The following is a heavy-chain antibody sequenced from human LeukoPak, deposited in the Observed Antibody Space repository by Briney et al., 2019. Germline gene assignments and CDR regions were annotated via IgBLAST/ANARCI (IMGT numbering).Heavy chain of an antibody. Sequence: PSETLSLTCAVYGGSFSGHYWSWIRQPPGKGLEWIGEINHSGSTNYNPSLKSRVTISVDTSKNQFSLKLSSVTAADTAVYYCARESLLAAAADYWGQGTLVTVSS. D-gene: IGHD6-13*01. CDR1: GGSFSGHY. J-gene: IGHJ4*02. V-gene: IGHV4-34*01. CDR2: INHSGST. CDR3: ARESLLAAAADY.